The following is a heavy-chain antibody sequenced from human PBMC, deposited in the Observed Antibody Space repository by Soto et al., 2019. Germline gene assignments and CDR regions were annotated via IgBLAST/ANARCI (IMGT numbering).Heavy chain of an antibody. CDR2: ISYDGSNK. V-gene: IGHV3-30*18. D-gene: IGHD2-15*01. J-gene: IGHJ3*02. Sequence: QVQLVESGGGVVQPGRSLRLSCAASGFTFSSYGMHWVRQAPGKGLEGVAVISYDGSNKYYADSVKGRFTISRDNSKNTLYMQMNSLRAEDTAVYYCAKGLRRYCSGGSCYTLSAFDIWGQGTMVTVSS. CDR1: GFTFSSYG. CDR3: AKGLRRYCSGGSCYTLSAFDI.